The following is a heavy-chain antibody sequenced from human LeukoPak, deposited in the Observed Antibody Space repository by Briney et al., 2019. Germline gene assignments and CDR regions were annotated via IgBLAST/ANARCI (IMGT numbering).Heavy chain of an antibody. CDR1: GFTFSSYS. V-gene: IGHV3-48*01. CDR3: ARDYYYVPSMDV. Sequence: GGSLRLSCAASGFTFSSYSMNWVRQAPGKGLEWVSYISSSSSTIYYADSVKGRFTISRDNAKNSLYLQMNSLRAEDTAVYYCARDYYYVPSMDVWGKGTTVTVSS. J-gene: IGHJ6*03. D-gene: IGHD2/OR15-2a*01. CDR2: ISSSSSTI.